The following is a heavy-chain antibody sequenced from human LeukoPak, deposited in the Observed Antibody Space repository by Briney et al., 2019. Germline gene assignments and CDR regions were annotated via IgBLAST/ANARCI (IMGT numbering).Heavy chain of an antibody. J-gene: IGHJ4*02. Sequence: GGSLRLSCAASGFTFSSFAMIWVRQPPGKGLEWVSSIFQGGGEIHYADSVRGRFTISRDNSRSTLFLQMNSLRVEDTVIYYCATYRQVLLPFESWGQGTLVTVSS. CDR2: IFQGGGEI. V-gene: IGHV3-23*01. CDR1: GFTFSSFA. CDR3: ATYRQVLLPFES. D-gene: IGHD5-18*01.